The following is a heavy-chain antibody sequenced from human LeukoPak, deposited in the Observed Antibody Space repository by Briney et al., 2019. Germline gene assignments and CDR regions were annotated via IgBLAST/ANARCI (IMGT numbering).Heavy chain of an antibody. D-gene: IGHD6-13*01. J-gene: IGHJ6*02. CDR2: IRSEPNSYAT. Sequence: GGSLKLSCAASGFTFSGSSMHWVRQASGKGLEWVGRIRSEPNSYATAYAASVNGRFTISRDDSKNTAYLQMNSLKSEDTAVYYCTSATSNYSSSWYYCHGMDVWGQGTTVTVSS. CDR1: GFTFSGSS. CDR3: TSATSNYSSSWYYCHGMDV. V-gene: IGHV3-73*01.